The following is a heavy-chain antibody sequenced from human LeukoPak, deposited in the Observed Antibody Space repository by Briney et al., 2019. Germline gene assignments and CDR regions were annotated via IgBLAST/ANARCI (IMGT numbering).Heavy chain of an antibody. CDR1: GFTFSSYG. CDR2: ISYDGSNK. J-gene: IGHJ4*02. D-gene: IGHD2-15*01. V-gene: IGHV3-30*18. Sequence: PGRPLRLSCAASGFTFSSYGMHWVRQAPGKGLEWVAVISYDGSNKYYADSVKGRFTISRDNSKNTLYLQMNSLRAEDTAVYYCAKDRVVVATFDYWGQGTLVTVSS. CDR3: AKDRVVVATFDY.